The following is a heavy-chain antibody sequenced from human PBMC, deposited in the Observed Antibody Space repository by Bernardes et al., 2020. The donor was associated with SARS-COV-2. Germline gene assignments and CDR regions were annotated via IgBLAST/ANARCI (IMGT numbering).Heavy chain of an antibody. D-gene: IGHD6-13*01. V-gene: IGHV3-72*01. CDR3: VRLPGSSFSGSY. CDR2: TRNKVYSYTT. Sequence: GGSLRLSCTASGFILSDHYVDWVRQAPGKGLEWVGRTRNKVYSYTTDYAASVEGRFTISRDDSQILVYLQMNSLKTEDTAVYYCVRLPGSSFSGSYWGRGTLVTVSS. CDR1: GFILSDHY. J-gene: IGHJ4*02.